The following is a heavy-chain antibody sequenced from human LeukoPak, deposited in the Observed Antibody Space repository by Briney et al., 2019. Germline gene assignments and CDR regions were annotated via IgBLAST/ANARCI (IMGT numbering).Heavy chain of an antibody. CDR3: ARDRGQWLVRKNAFDI. V-gene: IGHV3-11*05. D-gene: IGHD6-19*01. J-gene: IGHJ3*02. Sequence: GGSLRLSCAASGFTFSDYYMSWIRQAPGKGLEWVSYISSSSSYTNYADSVKGRFTISRDNAKNSLYLQMNSLRAEDTAVYYCARDRGQWLVRKNAFDIWGQGTMVTVSS. CDR1: GFTFSDYY. CDR2: ISSSSSYT.